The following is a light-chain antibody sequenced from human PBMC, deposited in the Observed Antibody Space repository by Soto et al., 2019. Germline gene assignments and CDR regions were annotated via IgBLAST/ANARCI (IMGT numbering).Light chain of an antibody. Sequence: EIVMTQSPATLSVSPGETATLSCRASQSVSSNLAWYQQKPGQAPRLLIYGASTRATGIPARFSGSGSGTEFTHTISSLQSEDFAVYYCHQYNNWPLTFGGGTKVDIK. CDR3: HQYNNWPLT. V-gene: IGKV3-15*01. J-gene: IGKJ4*01. CDR1: QSVSSN. CDR2: GAS.